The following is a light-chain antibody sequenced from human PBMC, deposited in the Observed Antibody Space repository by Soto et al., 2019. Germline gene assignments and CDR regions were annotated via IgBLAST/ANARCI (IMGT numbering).Light chain of an antibody. V-gene: IGKV1-33*01. CDR2: DAS. CDR1: QDISNN. Sequence: DIQMTQSPSSLSASVGDRVTITCQASQDISNNLNWYQQKPGKAPKVLIHDASTLAAGVPSRFSGSGSGTDFALTISGLQPEDFATYYCQHYDTLPLPVYTFGQGTKLEI. J-gene: IGKJ2*01. CDR3: QHYDTLPLPVYT.